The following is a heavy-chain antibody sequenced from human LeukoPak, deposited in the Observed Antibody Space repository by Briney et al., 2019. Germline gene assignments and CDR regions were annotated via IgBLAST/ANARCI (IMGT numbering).Heavy chain of an antibody. J-gene: IGHJ4*02. CDR2: ISGSDGST. CDR3: AKDRLVAAIPYYFDY. D-gene: IGHD2-15*01. Sequence: GGSLRLSCAASGFTFSSYAMSWVRQAPGKGLEWVSAISGSDGSTYYADSVKGRFTISRDNSKNTLYLQMNSLRAEDTAVYYCAKDRLVAAIPYYFDYWGQGTLVTVPS. V-gene: IGHV3-23*01. CDR1: GFTFSSYA.